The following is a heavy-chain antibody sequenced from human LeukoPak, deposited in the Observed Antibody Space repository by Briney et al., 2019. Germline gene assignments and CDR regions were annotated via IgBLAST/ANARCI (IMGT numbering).Heavy chain of an antibody. V-gene: IGHV6-1*01. J-gene: IGHJ5*02. Sequence: SQTLSLTFAISGDSVSSNSAVWNWLRQSPSRGLEWLGRTYYRSKWYNDYAVSVKSRITINPDTSKNQFSLQLNSVTPEDTAVYYCARVGDGYNSFDPWGQGTLVTVSS. CDR1: GDSVSSNSAV. D-gene: IGHD5-24*01. CDR2: TYYRSKWYN. CDR3: ARVGDGYNSFDP.